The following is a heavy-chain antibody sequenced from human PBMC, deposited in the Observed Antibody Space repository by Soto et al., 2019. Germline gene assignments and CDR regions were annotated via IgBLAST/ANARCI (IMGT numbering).Heavy chain of an antibody. CDR3: AKERGGIVGATGFDY. V-gene: IGHV3-23*01. Sequence: GGSLRLSCAASGFTFSSYAMSWVRQAPGKGLEWVSAISGSGGSTYYADSVKGRFTISRDNSKNTLYLQMNSLRAEDTAMYYCAKERGGIVGATGFDYWGKGTLVTVAS. D-gene: IGHD1-26*01. CDR1: GFTFSSYA. J-gene: IGHJ4*02. CDR2: ISGSGGST.